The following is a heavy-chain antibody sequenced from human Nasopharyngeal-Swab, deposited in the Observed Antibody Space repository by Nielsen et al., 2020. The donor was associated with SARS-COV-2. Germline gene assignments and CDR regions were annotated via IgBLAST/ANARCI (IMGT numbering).Heavy chain of an antibody. J-gene: IGHJ4*02. CDR2: TSPDGGT. CDR1: GRSISGSDW. CDR3: ASSSSEKRGHDS. D-gene: IGHD3-16*01. Sequence: SETRSLTCTVSGRSISGSDWWSWVSQPPGNGLEWIGETSPDGGTNYNPSLKSRAVVSVGRSKNQFSLRLNSVTAADTAVYYCASSSSEKRGHDSWGQGTLVTVSS. V-gene: IGHV4-4*02.